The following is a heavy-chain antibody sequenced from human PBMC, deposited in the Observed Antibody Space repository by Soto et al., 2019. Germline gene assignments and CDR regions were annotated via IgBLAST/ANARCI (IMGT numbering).Heavy chain of an antibody. CDR2: IIPVLGPA. Sequence: QVQLVQSGAEVKKPGSSVKVSCTASGTTFNTFAISWVRQAPGQGLEWMVGIIPVLGPAFYSQKFQGRVTITADKSTTTAYLELSSLRSEDTAVYYCARAAKRYFDKWGQGTLVTVSS. J-gene: IGHJ4*02. V-gene: IGHV1-69*06. CDR1: GTTFNTFA. CDR3: ARAAKRYFDK.